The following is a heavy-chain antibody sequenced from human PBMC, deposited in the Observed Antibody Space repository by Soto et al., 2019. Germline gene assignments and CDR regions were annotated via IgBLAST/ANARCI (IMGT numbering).Heavy chain of an antibody. Sequence: GASVKVSCKASGYTFSSYGISWVRQAPGQGLEWMGWISAYNGNTNYAQKLQGRVTMTTDTSTSTAYMELRSLRSDDTAVYYCARDKGDGSGSYYGYWGQGTLVTVSS. D-gene: IGHD3-10*01. CDR3: ARDKGDGSGSYYGY. J-gene: IGHJ4*02. CDR1: GYTFSSYG. V-gene: IGHV1-18*01. CDR2: ISAYNGNT.